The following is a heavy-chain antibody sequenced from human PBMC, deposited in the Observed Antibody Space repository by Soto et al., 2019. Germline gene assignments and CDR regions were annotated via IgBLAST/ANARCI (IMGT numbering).Heavy chain of an antibody. CDR1: GFMCRGYE. CDR2: ISKSGTTK. J-gene: IGHJ4*02. CDR3: ARVGNIALPY. V-gene: IGHV3-48*03. Sequence: GGSLRLSCVASGFMCRGYEMNWVRQAPGKGLEWVAYISKSGTTKYYADSVKGRFTISRDTAKNTIYLQMNSLRVDDTAVYYSARVGNIALPYWGPGTLVTVSS. D-gene: IGHD7-27*01.